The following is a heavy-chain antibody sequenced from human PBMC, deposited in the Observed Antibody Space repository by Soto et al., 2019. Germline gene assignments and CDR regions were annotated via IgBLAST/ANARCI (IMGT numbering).Heavy chain of an antibody. D-gene: IGHD1-1*01. J-gene: IGHJ5*02. CDR2: ISGSGGST. V-gene: IGHV3-23*01. Sequence: EVQLLESGGGLVQPGGSLRLSCAASGFTFSSYAMSWVRQAPGKGLEWVSAISGSGGSTYYADSVKGRFTISRDKSKNTLYLQMNSLRAEDTAVYYWAKDPHLEEPKPVLRPDWFDPWGQGTLVTVSS. CDR1: GFTFSSYA. CDR3: AKDPHLEEPKPVLRPDWFDP.